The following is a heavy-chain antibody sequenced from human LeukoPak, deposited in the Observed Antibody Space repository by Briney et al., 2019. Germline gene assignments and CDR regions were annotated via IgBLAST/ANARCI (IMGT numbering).Heavy chain of an antibody. CDR2: ISYDGTTK. J-gene: IGHJ4*02. Sequence: GGSLRLSCAASGFTFSSYSMNWVRQAPGKGLEWVTVISYDGTTKYYADSVKGRFTISRDNSRNTLCLQMNNLRTEDTAVYYCASPYYYDGSSYYHFFDHWGQGTLVTVSS. V-gene: IGHV3-30*03. D-gene: IGHD3-22*01. CDR1: GFTFSSYS. CDR3: ASPYYYDGSSYYHFFDH.